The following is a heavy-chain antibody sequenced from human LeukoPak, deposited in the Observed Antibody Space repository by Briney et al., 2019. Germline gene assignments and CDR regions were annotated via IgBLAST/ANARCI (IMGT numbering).Heavy chain of an antibody. D-gene: IGHD3-10*01. CDR3: ARDTYYYGSGSPI. V-gene: IGHV4-34*01. CDR2: INHSGST. Sequence: SETLSLTCAVYGGSFSGYYWSWIRQPPGKGLEWIGEINHSGSTNYNPSLKSRVTISVDTSKNQFSLKLSSVTAADTAVYYCARDTYYYGSGSPIWGQGTLVTVSS. CDR1: GGSFSGYY. J-gene: IGHJ4*02.